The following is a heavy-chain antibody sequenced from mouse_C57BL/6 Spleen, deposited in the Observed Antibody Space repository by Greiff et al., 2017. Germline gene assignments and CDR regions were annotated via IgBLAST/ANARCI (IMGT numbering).Heavy chain of an antibody. CDR3: ARGYGSSYGWYFDV. CDR1: GYAFSSYW. Sequence: QVQLQQSGAELVKPGASVKISCKASGYAFSSYWMNWVKQRPGKGLEWIGQIYPGDGDTNYNGKFKGKDTLTADKSSSTAYMQLSSLTSEDSAVYVCARGYGSSYGWYFDVWGTGTTGTVSS. J-gene: IGHJ1*03. V-gene: IGHV1-80*01. D-gene: IGHD1-1*01. CDR2: IYPGDGDT.